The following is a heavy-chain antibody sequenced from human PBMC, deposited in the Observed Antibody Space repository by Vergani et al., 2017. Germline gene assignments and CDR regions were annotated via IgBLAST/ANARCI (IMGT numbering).Heavy chain of an antibody. CDR2: INHSGST. V-gene: IGHV4-34*01. D-gene: IGHD2-21*01. CDR3: SRGRRRTVVGIAMRARHYFDY. CDR1: GGSFSGYY. Sequence: QVQLQQWGAGLLKPSETLSLTCAVYGGSFSGYYWSWIRQPPGKGLEWIGEINHSGSTNYNPSLKSRVTISVDTSKNQFSLKLSSVTAADTAVYYCSRGRRRTVVGIAMRARHYFDYWGQGTLVTVSS. J-gene: IGHJ4*02.